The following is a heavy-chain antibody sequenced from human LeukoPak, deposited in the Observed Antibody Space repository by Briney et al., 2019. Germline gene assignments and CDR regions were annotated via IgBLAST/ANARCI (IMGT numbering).Heavy chain of an antibody. CDR1: GGSVSSHY. V-gene: IGHV4-59*08. Sequence: PSETLSLTCTVSGGSVSSHYWSWIRQPPGKGLEWIGYIYYSGSTYYNPSLNSRVTISGDTSKNQFSLKLSSVTAADTAVYYCARLGWWDSWGQGTLVTVSS. J-gene: IGHJ4*02. D-gene: IGHD2-15*01. CDR2: IYYSGST. CDR3: ARLGWWDS.